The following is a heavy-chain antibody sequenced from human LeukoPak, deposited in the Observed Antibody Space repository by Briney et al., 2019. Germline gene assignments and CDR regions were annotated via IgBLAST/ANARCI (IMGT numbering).Heavy chain of an antibody. CDR3: ALEWLPLGFDY. CDR1: GFTFTNYA. V-gene: IGHV3-23*01. D-gene: IGHD3-3*01. Sequence: GGSPRLSCAASGFTFTNYAMSWVRQAPGKGLEWVSGIRSSGADTFYADSVKGRFTISRDNSQNTLFLQMNSLRAEDTAVYYCALEWLPLGFDYWGQGTLVTVSS. CDR2: IRSSGADT. J-gene: IGHJ4*02.